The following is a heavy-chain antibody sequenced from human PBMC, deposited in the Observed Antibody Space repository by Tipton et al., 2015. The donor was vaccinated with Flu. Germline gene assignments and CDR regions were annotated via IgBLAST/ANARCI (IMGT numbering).Heavy chain of an antibody. CDR2: IYDSGIT. V-gene: IGHV4-31*03. CDR1: GGSISSEDYY. D-gene: IGHD5-12*01. Sequence: TLSLTCTVSGGSISSEDYYWSWIRQHPGKGLEWIGYIYDSGITYYNPSLSSRVVISIDTSKNQFYLRLSSVTAADTAAYYCARGATRRPFSGYDYTGYWGQGTLVTVSS. CDR3: ARGATRRPFSGYDYTGY. J-gene: IGHJ4*02.